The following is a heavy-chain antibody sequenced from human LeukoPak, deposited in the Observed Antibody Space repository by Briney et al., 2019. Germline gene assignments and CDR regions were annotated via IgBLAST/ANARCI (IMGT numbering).Heavy chain of an antibody. V-gene: IGHV4-4*07. D-gene: IGHD3-22*01. CDR1: GGSINSYY. CDR3: ALGHYYRSGYSDAFDI. CDR2: IYTSGST. J-gene: IGHJ3*02. Sequence: SETLSLTCTVSGGSINSYYWSWIRQPAGKGLEWIGRIYTSGSTNYNPSLKSRVTMSVDTSKNQFSLKLSSVTPADTAVYYCALGHYYRSGYSDAFDIWGQGTMVTVSS.